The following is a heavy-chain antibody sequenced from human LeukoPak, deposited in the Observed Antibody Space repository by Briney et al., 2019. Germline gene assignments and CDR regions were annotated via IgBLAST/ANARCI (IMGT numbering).Heavy chain of an antibody. CDR2: IYYSGST. J-gene: IGHJ4*02. V-gene: IGHV4-39*01. CDR3: ASLRGYSYGTRDY. Sequence: PSETLSLTCTVSGGSISSSSYYWGWIRQPPGKGLEWIGSIYYSGSTYYNPSLKSRVTISVDTSKNQFSLKLSSVTAADTAVCYCASLRGYSYGTRDYWGQGTLVTVSS. CDR1: GGSISSSSYY. D-gene: IGHD5-18*01.